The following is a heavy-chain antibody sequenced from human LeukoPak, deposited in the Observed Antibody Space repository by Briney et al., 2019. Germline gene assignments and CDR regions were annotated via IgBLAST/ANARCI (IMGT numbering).Heavy chain of an antibody. J-gene: IGHJ4*02. CDR2: IRYDGSNK. D-gene: IGHD2-8*01. Sequence: GSLRLSCAASGFTFTSYGMHWVRPAPGKGLEWVAFIRYDGSNKYYPDSVKGRFTISRDNSKNTLYLQMNSLRAEDTAVYYCAKPVALLMVYAMDYWGQGTLVTVSS. V-gene: IGHV3-30*02. CDR1: GFTFTSYG. CDR3: AKPVALLMVYAMDY.